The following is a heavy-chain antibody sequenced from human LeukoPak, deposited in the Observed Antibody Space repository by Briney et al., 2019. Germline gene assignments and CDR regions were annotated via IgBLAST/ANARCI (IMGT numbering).Heavy chain of an antibody. CDR2: IYYSGST. CDR1: GGSISSYY. Sequence: SETLSLTSTVSGGSISSYYWSWIRQPPGKGLEWIGYIYYSGSTNYNPSLKSRVTISVDTSKNQFSLKLSSVTAADTAVYYCARGDLVAPFDYWGQGTLVTVSS. J-gene: IGHJ4*02. CDR3: ARGDLVAPFDY. D-gene: IGHD2-2*01. V-gene: IGHV4-59*01.